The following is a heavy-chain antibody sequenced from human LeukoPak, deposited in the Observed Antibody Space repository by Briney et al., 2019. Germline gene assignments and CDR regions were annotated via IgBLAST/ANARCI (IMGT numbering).Heavy chain of an antibody. CDR2: IYYSGST. CDR1: GGSISSGSYY. CDR3: ARDTPYDFWSGYSVYYYYYMDV. J-gene: IGHJ6*03. V-gene: IGHV4-61*01. D-gene: IGHD3-3*01. Sequence: SQTLSLTCTVSGGSISSGSYYWSWIRQPPGKGLEWIGYIYYSGSTNYNPSLKSRVTISVDTSKNQFSLKLSSVTAADTAVYYCARDTPYDFWSGYSVYYYYYMDVWGKGTTVTVSS.